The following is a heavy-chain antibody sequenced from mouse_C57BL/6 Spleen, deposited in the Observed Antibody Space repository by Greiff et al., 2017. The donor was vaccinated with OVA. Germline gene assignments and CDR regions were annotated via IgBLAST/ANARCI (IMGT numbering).Heavy chain of an antibody. V-gene: IGHV1-59*01. CDR2: IDPSDSYT. CDR1: GYTFTSYW. Sequence: QVQLQQSGAELVRPGTSVKLSCKASGYTFTSYWMHWVKQRPGQGLERIGVIDPSDSYTNYNQKFKGKATLTVDTSSSTAYMQLSSLTSEDSAVYYCAREDTIVTTGYYFDYWGQGTTLTVSS. J-gene: IGHJ2*01. CDR3: AREDTIVTTGYYFDY. D-gene: IGHD2-5*01.